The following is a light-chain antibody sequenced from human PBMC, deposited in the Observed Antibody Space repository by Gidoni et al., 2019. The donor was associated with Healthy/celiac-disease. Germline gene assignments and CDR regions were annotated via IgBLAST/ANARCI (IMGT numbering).Light chain of an antibody. CDR3: QSYDSSLSFV. Sequence: QSVLTQPPSVSGAPGPRVTIYCTGSSSNIGAGYDVHWYQQLPGTAPKLLIYGNSNPPSGVPDRFSGSKSGTSASLAISGLQAEDEADYYCQSYDSSLSFVFGGGTKVTVL. V-gene: IGLV1-40*01. J-gene: IGLJ2*01. CDR2: GNS. CDR1: SSNIGAGYD.